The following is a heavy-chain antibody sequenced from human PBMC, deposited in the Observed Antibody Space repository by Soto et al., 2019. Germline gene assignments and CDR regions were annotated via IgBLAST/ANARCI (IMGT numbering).Heavy chain of an antibody. CDR2: INHSGST. V-gene: IGHV4-34*01. CDR1: GGSFSGYY. CDR3: ARGKLWLQPSFDY. D-gene: IGHD5-18*01. J-gene: IGHJ4*02. Sequence: QVQLQQWGAGLLKPSETPSLTCAVYGGSFSGYYWSWIRQPPGKGLEWIGEINHSGSTNYNPSLKSRVTISVDTSKNQFSLKLSSVTAADTAAYYCARGKLWLQPSFDYWGQGTLVTVSS.